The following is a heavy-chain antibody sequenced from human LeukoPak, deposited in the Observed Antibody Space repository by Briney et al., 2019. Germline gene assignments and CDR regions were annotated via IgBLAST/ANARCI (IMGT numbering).Heavy chain of an antibody. V-gene: IGHV1-2*02. Sequence: GASVKVSCKASGYTFTGYYMHWVRQAPGQGLEWMGWINPNRGGTNYAQKFQGRVTMTRDTSISTAYMELSRLRSDDTAVYYCASTDVTYYYDSSGYPPLDYWGQGTLVTVSS. CDR3: ASTDVTYYYDSSGYPPLDY. J-gene: IGHJ4*02. D-gene: IGHD3-22*01. CDR1: GYTFTGYY. CDR2: INPNRGGT.